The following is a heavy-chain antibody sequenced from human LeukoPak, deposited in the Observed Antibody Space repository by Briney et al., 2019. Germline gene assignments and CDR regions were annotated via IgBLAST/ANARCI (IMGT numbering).Heavy chain of an antibody. CDR1: GGSFSNYY. CDR3: ARGVYGSGMGRRAIDI. J-gene: IGHJ3*02. D-gene: IGHD3-10*01. Sequence: SETLSLTCAVYGGSFSNYYWSWIRQPPGKGLEWIGEINHSGGTNYNPSLKSRVTISVDTSKNQFSLKLSSVTAADTAVYYCARGVYGSGMGRRAIDIWGQGTMVTVSS. V-gene: IGHV4-34*01. CDR2: INHSGGT.